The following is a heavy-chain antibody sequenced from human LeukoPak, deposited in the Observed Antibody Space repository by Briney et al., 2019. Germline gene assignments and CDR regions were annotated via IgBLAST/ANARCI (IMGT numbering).Heavy chain of an antibody. CDR2: VHYTGST. J-gene: IGHJ3*02. D-gene: IGHD7-27*01. CDR1: GGSISGYY. Sequence: SETLSLTCTVSGGSISGYYWIWIRQPPGKGLEWIGYVHYTGSTTYNPSLKSRVSISVDTSKNQFSLNLSSLTAVDTAVFYCARHRAITGGDAFDIWGQGTMVTVSS. CDR3: ARHRAITGGDAFDI. V-gene: IGHV4-59*08.